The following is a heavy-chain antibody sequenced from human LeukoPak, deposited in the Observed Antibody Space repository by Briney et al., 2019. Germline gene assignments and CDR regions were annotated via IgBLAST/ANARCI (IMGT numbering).Heavy chain of an antibody. CDR3: AKDKVYYYDGSGYSYFDY. D-gene: IGHD3-22*01. V-gene: IGHV3-43D*03. CDR2: ISWDGGDT. Sequence: GGSLRLSCAASGFTFDDYAMHWVRQAPGKGLEWVSLISWDGGDTYYADSVKGRFTISRDNSKNSLFLQMNSLSTEDTALYYCAKDKVYYYDGSGYSYFDYWGQGTPVTVSS. CDR1: GFTFDDYA. J-gene: IGHJ4*02.